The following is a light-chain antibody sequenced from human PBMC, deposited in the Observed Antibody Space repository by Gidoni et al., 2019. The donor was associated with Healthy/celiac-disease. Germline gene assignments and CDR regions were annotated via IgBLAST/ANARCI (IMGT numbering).Light chain of an antibody. J-gene: IGLJ2*01. Sequence: QSALTQPRSVSGSPGQSVTISCTGTSSDVGGYNYVSWYQQPPGKAPKLMIYAVSKRPSGVPDRFSGSKSGNTASLTISGLQAEDEADYYCCSYAGSYTPVVFGGGTNLTVL. CDR1: SSDVGGYNY. CDR2: AVS. CDR3: CSYAGSYTPVV. V-gene: IGLV2-11*01.